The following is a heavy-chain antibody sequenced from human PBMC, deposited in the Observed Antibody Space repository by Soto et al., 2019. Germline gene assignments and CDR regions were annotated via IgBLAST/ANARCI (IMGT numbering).Heavy chain of an antibody. D-gene: IGHD3-10*01. CDR2: IYWDDDK. CDR1: GFSLSTSGVS. J-gene: IGHJ4*02. V-gene: IGHV2-5*02. Sequence: QITLKESGPTLVKPTQTLTLTCTFSGFSLSTSGVSVGWIRQPPGKALEWLALIYWDDDKRYSPSLKSRLTITKDPSKNQVVLKKTNMDPVDTGTYYCAHTTGAEEWVGVDYLGQGTLVTVSS. CDR3: AHTTGAEEWVGVDY.